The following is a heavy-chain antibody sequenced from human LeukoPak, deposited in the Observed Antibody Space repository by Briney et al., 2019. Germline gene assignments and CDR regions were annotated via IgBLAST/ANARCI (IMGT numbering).Heavy chain of an antibody. D-gene: IGHD3-22*01. CDR1: GFTFSSYA. CDR3: ARAAYYYDSCGYYAH. J-gene: IGHJ4*02. Sequence: GRSLRLSCAASGFTFSSYAMHWVRQAPGKGLEWVAVISYDGSNKYYADSVKGRFTISRDNAKNSLYLQMNSLRAEDTAVYYCARAAYYYDSCGYYAHWGQGTLVTVSS. CDR2: ISYDGSNK. V-gene: IGHV3-30-3*01.